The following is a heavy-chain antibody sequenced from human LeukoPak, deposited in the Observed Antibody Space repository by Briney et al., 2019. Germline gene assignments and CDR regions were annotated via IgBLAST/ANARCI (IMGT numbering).Heavy chain of an antibody. Sequence: ASVKVSCKASGYTFTGYYMHWVRQAPGQGLEWMGWINPNSGGTNYAQKFQGRVTMTWDTSISTAYMELSRLRSDDTAVYYCARDRPHGSIFGVVSPVYYYYMDVWGKGTTVTVSS. V-gene: IGHV1-2*02. D-gene: IGHD3-3*01. CDR3: ARDRPHGSIFGVVSPVYYYYMDV. CDR1: GYTFTGYY. CDR2: INPNSGGT. J-gene: IGHJ6*03.